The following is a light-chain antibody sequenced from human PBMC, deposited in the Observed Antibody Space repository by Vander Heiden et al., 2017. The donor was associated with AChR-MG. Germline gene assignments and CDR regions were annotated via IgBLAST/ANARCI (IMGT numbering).Light chain of an antibody. Sequence: DLQLTQSPSSLSASVGDRVTITCRASQTVSTYLNWYQQKPGKAPKLLIYAASTLQSGVPSRFSGSGSGTDFTLTINSLQPEDVATYYCQQSYRTRWTFGQGTKVDLK. J-gene: IGKJ1*01. CDR2: AAS. V-gene: IGKV1-39*01. CDR1: QTVSTY. CDR3: QQSYRTRWT.